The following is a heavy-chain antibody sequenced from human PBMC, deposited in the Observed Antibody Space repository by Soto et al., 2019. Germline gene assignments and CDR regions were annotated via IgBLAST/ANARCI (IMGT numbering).Heavy chain of an antibody. Sequence: PGESLMISCKGSGYSFTSYLILWLRQMAARGREWVGMIYPSDSDTRYSPSFQGQVTISTDKAISTAYLQWSSLNASDTAMDYCATDMSRKTVFDIWGQGTMVTVSS. CDR3: ATDMSRKTVFDI. CDR1: GYSFTSYL. D-gene: IGHD1-1*01. V-gene: IGHV5-51*01. CDR2: IYPSDSDT. J-gene: IGHJ3*02.